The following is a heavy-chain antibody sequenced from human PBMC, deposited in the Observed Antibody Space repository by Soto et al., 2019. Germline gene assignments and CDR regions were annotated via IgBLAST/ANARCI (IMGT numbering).Heavy chain of an antibody. CDR2: FYYSGNT. Sequence: QVQLQESGPGLVKPSETLSLTCAVSGASISSHYLSWIRQPPGKGLEWIGYFYYSGNTNYNPSLKSRVTILVDTSKNQFSLKLTSVTAADTAVYYCAEAFCTLPYINYWGQGTLVSVSS. J-gene: IGHJ4*02. CDR1: GASISSHY. CDR3: AEAFCTLPYINY. V-gene: IGHV4-59*11. D-gene: IGHD3-3*02.